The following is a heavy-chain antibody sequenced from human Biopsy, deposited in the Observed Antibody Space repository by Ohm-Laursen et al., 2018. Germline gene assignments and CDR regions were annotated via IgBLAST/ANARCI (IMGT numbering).Heavy chain of an antibody. Sequence: GSSVKVSCKASGGTFTMFPISWVRQAPGQGLEWMGAILPFYGKTNFAQKFQGRVTLTADGSTSTAYMELSSLRSEDTGVYYCASSDGRSGFDYWGQGTLVTVSS. CDR2: ILPFYGKT. CDR3: ASSDGRSGFDY. J-gene: IGHJ4*02. D-gene: IGHD3-10*01. V-gene: IGHV1-69*01. CDR1: GGTFTMFP.